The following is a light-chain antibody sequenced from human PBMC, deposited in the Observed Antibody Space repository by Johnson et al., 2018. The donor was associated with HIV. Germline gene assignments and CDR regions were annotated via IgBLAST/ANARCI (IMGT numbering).Light chain of an antibody. CDR3: GTWDNSLTAYV. V-gene: IGLV1-51*01. CDR2: DNT. J-gene: IGLJ1*01. Sequence: QSVLTQPPSVSAAPGQRVTRSYSGSSSNIGNNFVSWFRQLPLRAPKVLIYDNTKRPSGIPDRFSGSKSDASATLAITGLQTGDEADYYCGTWDNSLTAYVFGTGTKVTV. CDR1: SSNIGNNF.